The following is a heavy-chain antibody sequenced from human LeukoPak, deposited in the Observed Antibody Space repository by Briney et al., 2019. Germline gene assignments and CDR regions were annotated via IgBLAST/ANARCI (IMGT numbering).Heavy chain of an antibody. D-gene: IGHD3-3*01. CDR3: ANQFTTEYYDFWSGYFRY. CDR1: GFTVSSYE. V-gene: IGHV3-48*03. CDR2: ISSSGSTI. Sequence: GGSLRLSCAASGFTVSSYEMNWVRQAPGKGLEWVSYISSSGSTIYYADSVKGRFTISRDNAKNSLYLQMNSLRAEDQAVYYCANQFTTEYYDFWSGYFRYWGQGTLVTVSS. J-gene: IGHJ4*02.